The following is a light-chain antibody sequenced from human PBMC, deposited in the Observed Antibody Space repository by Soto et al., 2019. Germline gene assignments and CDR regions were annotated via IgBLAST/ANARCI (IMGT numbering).Light chain of an antibody. J-gene: IGKJ1*01. CDR2: DAA. V-gene: IGKV1-5*01. CDR1: QSISSW. Sequence: DIQMTQSPSTLSASVGDRVTITCRASQSISSWLACYQQKPGKAPKLLIYDAASLESGVPSRFSGSGSGTEFSLTISRLQHDDFATYYCQQYNSYWTCGQGTKVEIK. CDR3: QQYNSYWT.